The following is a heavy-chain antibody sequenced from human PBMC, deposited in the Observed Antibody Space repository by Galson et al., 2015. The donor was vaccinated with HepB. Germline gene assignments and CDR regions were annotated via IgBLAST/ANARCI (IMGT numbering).Heavy chain of an antibody. D-gene: IGHD6-19*01. V-gene: IGHV1-2*02. Sequence: SVKVSCKASGYTFSDHYIHWVRQAPGQGLEWVGEINPKNGDAKYAQKFQGRATMTRDTSISTAYMELSRLRSDDTAVYYCARVPRYSSGYDSSWGQGTLVTVSS. CDR2: INPKNGDA. J-gene: IGHJ4*02. CDR3: ARVPRYSSGYDSS. CDR1: GYTFSDHY.